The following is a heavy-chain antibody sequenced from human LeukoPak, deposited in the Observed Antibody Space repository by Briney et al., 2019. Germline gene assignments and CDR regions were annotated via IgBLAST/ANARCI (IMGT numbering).Heavy chain of an antibody. CDR1: GFTFSSYS. J-gene: IGHJ4*02. V-gene: IGHV3-21*01. CDR3: ARHMGATTSGPFDY. Sequence: GVSLRLSCAASGFTFSSYSMNWVRQAPGKGLEWVSSISSSSSYIYYADSVKGRFTISRDNAKNSLYLQMNSLRAEDTAVYYCARHMGATTSGPFDYWGQGTLVTVSS. D-gene: IGHD1-26*01. CDR2: ISSSSSYI.